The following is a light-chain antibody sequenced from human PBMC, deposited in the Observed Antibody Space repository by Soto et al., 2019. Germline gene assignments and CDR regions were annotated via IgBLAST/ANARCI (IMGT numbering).Light chain of an antibody. CDR2: SAS. CDR1: QSVSFN. J-gene: IGKJ1*01. Sequence: EIVMTQSPATLSVSPGERGTLSCRASQSVSFNLAWYQQKPGQAPRLLISSASARATGVPPRFSGTGSGTEFTLTISSLQSEDFGVYYCQQYSNWPPWTFGQGTKVDIK. CDR3: QQYSNWPPWT. V-gene: IGKV3-15*01.